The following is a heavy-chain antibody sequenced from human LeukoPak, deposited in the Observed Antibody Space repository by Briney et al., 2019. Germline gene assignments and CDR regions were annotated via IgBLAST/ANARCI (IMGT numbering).Heavy chain of an antibody. D-gene: IGHD5-18*01. CDR1: GGSISSGGYY. Sequence: SETLSLTCTVSGGSISSGGYYWSWIRQHPGKGLEWIGYIYYSGSTYYNPSLKSRVTISVDTSKNQFSMKLSSVTGADTAVYYCHSYGLPVDAFDIWGQGTMVTVSS. CDR3: HSYGLPVDAFDI. V-gene: IGHV4-31*03. J-gene: IGHJ3*02. CDR2: IYYSGST.